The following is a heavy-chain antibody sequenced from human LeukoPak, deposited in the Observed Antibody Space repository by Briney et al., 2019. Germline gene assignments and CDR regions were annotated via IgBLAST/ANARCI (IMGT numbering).Heavy chain of an antibody. CDR2: ISTSGST. Sequence: SETLSLTCTVSGGSISSGSYYWSWIRQPAGKGLEWIGRISTSGSTNYNPSLKSRVTISVDTSKNQFSLNLSSVTAADTAVYYCAMSGYSYGSDYWGQGTLVTVSS. D-gene: IGHD5-18*01. CDR3: AMSGYSYGSDY. CDR1: GGSISSGSYY. V-gene: IGHV4-61*02. J-gene: IGHJ4*02.